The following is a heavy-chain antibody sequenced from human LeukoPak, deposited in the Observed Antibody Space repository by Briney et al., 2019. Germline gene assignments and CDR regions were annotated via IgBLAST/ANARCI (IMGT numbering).Heavy chain of an antibody. CDR1: GVSISSYY. CDR2: IYYSGST. CDR3: ARLHFDYSYYFDY. V-gene: IGHV4-59*05. J-gene: IGHJ4*02. D-gene: IGHD3-9*01. Sequence: SETLSLTCTVSGVSISSYYWSWIRQPPGKGLEWIGSIYYSGSTYYNPSLKSRVTISVDTSKNQFSLKLSSVTAADTAVYYCARLHFDYSYYFDYWGQGTLVTVSS.